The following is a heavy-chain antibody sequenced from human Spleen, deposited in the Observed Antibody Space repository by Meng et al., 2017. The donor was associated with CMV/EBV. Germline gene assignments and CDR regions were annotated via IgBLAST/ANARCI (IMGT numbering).Heavy chain of an antibody. D-gene: IGHD6-6*01. J-gene: IGHJ3*02. CDR3: ARSAMYSNSDAFDI. CDR1: GFTFSSYA. Sequence: GESLKISCAASGFTFSSYAMSWVRQAPGKGLEWVSAISGSGGDTYYADSVKGRFTISRDNSKNTLYLQMNTLRAEDTAVYYCARSAMYSNSDAFDIWGPGTMVTVSS. CDR2: ISGSGGDT. V-gene: IGHV3-23*01.